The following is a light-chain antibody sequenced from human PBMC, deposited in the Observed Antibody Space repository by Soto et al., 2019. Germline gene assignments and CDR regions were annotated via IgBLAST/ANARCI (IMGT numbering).Light chain of an antibody. CDR1: DSDIGNYIY. V-gene: IGLV2-11*01. J-gene: IGLJ1*01. CDR2: DVT. Sequence: QSALTQPRSVSGSPGQSVTISCTGSDSDIGNYIYVSWYQVHPGKAPKLIIYDVTKRPSGVPDRFSGSKSGNTASLAISGLRSEDEADYYCATWDDSLSGYVFGTGTKLTVL. CDR3: ATWDDSLSGYV.